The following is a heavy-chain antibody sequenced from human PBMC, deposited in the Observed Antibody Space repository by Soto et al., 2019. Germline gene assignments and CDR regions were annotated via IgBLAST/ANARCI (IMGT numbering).Heavy chain of an antibody. V-gene: IGHV1-2*02. CDR3: ARSLTEGYCTITGCYTRPLYGMDV. D-gene: IGHD2-2*02. J-gene: IGHJ6*02. CDR2: INPNSGGT. Sequence: QAQLVQSGAEVKKPGASVKVSCKASGYTFSGYYIHWLRQAPGQGLEWMGWINPNSGGTNYAQKFQGRVTVTRDTPTSTAYMELSRLTSDDTAVYYCARSLTEGYCTITGCYTRPLYGMDVWGQGTTVTVS. CDR1: GYTFSGYY.